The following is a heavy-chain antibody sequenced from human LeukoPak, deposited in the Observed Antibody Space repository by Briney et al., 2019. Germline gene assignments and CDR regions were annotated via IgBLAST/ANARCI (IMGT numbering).Heavy chain of an antibody. V-gene: IGHV6-1*01. CDR3: ASDAPGQSYFDY. CDR1: GDSVSGDRAV. D-gene: IGHD2-2*01. CDR2: TYYRSQWYN. Sequence: SQTLSLTCAISGDSVSGDRAVWNWIRQSPSRGLEWLGRTYYRSQWYNDYAESVKGRITVSPDTSKNQFSLQLKSVTPEDTAVYYCASDAPGQSYFDYWGQGTLVTVSS. J-gene: IGHJ4*02.